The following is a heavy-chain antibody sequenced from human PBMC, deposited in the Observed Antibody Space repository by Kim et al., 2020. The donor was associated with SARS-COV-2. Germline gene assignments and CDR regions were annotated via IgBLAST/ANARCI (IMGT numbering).Heavy chain of an antibody. J-gene: IGHJ4*02. V-gene: IGHV4-4*09. D-gene: IGHD6-19*01. Sequence: NPSLKSRDTISVDTSKNQFSLKLSAVTAADTAVYYCARRISSGWYETDYWGQGTLVTVSS. CDR3: ARRISSGWYETDY.